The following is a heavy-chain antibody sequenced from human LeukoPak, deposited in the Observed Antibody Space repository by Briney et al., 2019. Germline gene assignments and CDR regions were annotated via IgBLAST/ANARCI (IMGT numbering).Heavy chain of an antibody. Sequence: ASVKVSCKASGYTFTGYYMHWVRQAPGQGLEWMGWINPNSGGTNYAQKFQGWVTMTRDTSISTAYMELSRLRSDDTAVYYCARGLDWVITFGGVIVNHALDYWGQGTLVTVSS. V-gene: IGHV1-2*04. CDR1: GYTFTGYY. J-gene: IGHJ4*02. CDR2: INPNSGGT. D-gene: IGHD3-16*02. CDR3: ARGLDWVITFGGVIVNHALDY.